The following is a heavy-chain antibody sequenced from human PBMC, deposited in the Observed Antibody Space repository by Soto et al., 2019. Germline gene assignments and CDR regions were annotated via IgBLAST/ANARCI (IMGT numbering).Heavy chain of an antibody. CDR3: ARGDCKTSCYIGF. CDR2: ITSSGGAT. Sequence: EVQLVESGGGLVQPGGSLRRSCAASGFGFSNYEMNWVRQAPGKGLEWVSYITSSGGATMYADSVKGRFTISRDNAKDSLYLQMNSLRVEDTAVYYCARGDCKTSCYIGFWGQGALVTVSS. CDR1: GFGFSNYE. V-gene: IGHV3-48*03. D-gene: IGHD2-2*02. J-gene: IGHJ4*02.